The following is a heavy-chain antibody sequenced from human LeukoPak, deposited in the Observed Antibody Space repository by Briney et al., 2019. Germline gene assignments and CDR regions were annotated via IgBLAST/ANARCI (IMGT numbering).Heavy chain of an antibody. CDR1: GGTFSSYA. Sequence: SVTVSCKASGGTFSSYAISWVRQAPGQGLEWMGRIIPIFGTANYAQKFQGRVTITTDESTSTAYMELSSLRSEDTAVYYCARVVTTVIPDAFDIWGQGTMVTVSS. CDR3: ARVVTTVIPDAFDI. V-gene: IGHV1-69*05. CDR2: IIPIFGTA. D-gene: IGHD4-17*01. J-gene: IGHJ3*02.